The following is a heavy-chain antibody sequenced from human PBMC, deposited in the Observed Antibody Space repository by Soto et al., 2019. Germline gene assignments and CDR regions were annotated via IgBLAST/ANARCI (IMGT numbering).Heavy chain of an antibody. CDR1: GFTFSDYY. Sequence: PGGSLRLSCAASGFTFSDYYMSWIRQAPGKGLEWVSYISSSGSTIYYADSVKGRFTISRDNAKNSLYLQMNSLRAEDTAMFYCARGYCRGGSCSPFDYWGQGPMVTVSS. CDR2: ISSSGSTI. V-gene: IGHV3-11*01. J-gene: IGHJ4*02. CDR3: ARGYCRGGSCSPFDY. D-gene: IGHD2-15*01.